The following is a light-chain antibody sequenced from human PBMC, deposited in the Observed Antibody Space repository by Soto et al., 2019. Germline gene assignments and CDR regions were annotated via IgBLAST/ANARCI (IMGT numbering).Light chain of an antibody. CDR2: GVS. J-gene: IGKJ3*01. V-gene: IGKV3-20*01. Sequence: EIVLTQSPGTLSLSPGERATLSCRASQSVGSTYLAWYQQKPGQAPKLLIYGVSSRATGIPDRFSGSGSGTDFTLTISRLEPADFAVYYCQQYGTSPLTFGPGTKVDL. CDR3: QQYGTSPLT. CDR1: QSVGSTY.